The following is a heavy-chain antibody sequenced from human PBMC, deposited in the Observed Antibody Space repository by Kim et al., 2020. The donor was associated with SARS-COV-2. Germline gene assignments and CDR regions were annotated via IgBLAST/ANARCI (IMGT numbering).Heavy chain of an antibody. Sequence: SETLSLTCTVSGGSISSYYWSWIRQPPGKGLEWIGYIYYIGSTNYNPSLKRRVPISVDTSKNQFSLKLSSVTAADTAVYYCARGGGVTTRRDAFDIWGQGTMVTVSS. CDR2: IYYIGST. J-gene: IGHJ3*02. CDR1: GGSISSYY. V-gene: IGHV4-59*01. D-gene: IGHD3-3*01. CDR3: ARGGGVTTRRDAFDI.